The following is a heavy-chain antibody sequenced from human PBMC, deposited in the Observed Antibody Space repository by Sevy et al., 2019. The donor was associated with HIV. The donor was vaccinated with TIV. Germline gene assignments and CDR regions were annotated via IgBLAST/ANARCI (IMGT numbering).Heavy chain of an antibody. CDR3: AREGGYTDQGMDV. V-gene: IGHV3-48*01. Sequence: GGSLRLSCVASGFAFGTYDMNWVRQAPGKGLEWLSYINGGNNIIDYANSVKGRFTISRDNARNSLYLQMNNVRAEDTAMYYCAREGGYTDQGMDVWGQGTTVTVSS. CDR1: GFAFGTYD. J-gene: IGHJ6*02. CDR2: INGGNNII. D-gene: IGHD5-12*01.